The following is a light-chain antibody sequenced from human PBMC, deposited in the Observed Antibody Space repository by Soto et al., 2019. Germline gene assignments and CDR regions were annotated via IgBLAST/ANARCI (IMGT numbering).Light chain of an antibody. J-gene: IGKJ5*01. CDR3: QQYNNWIT. CDR2: AAS. CDR1: QSISIN. V-gene: IGKV3-15*01. Sequence: EIVMTQSPATLSVSPGERAILSCRASQSISINLAWYQQKPGQAPRLLIYAASNRATGVPARFSGSWSGTEFTLTISSLQSEDFAVYYCQQYNNWITLGQGTRREIK.